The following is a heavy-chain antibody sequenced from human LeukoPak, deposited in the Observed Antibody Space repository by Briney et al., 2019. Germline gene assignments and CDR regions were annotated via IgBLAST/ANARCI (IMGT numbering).Heavy chain of an antibody. J-gene: IGHJ4*02. CDR1: GFTFSNYA. V-gene: IGHV3-7*01. Sequence: GGSLRLSCAASGFTFSNYAMSWVRQAPGKGLEWVANIKQDGSEKYYVDSVKGRFTISRDNAKNSLYLQMNSLRAEDTAVYYCARDVLGYIVATSPFDYWGQGTLVTVSS. CDR3: ARDVLGYIVATSPFDY. CDR2: IKQDGSEK. D-gene: IGHD5-12*01.